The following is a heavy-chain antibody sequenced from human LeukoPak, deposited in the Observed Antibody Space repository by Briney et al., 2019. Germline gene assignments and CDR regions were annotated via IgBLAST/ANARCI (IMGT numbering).Heavy chain of an antibody. V-gene: IGHV4-34*01. D-gene: IGHD2-2*01. CDR1: GGSFSGYH. Sequence: PSETLSLTCKVNGGSFSGYHWTWIRQSPGTGLDYIGETNNSGSPVYHPSLKSRVTISVDTSKNEFSMSLTSVTAAETAVYCCARGPHQNWPLGQFWGQGSLVTVSS. CDR3: ARGPHQNWPLGQF. J-gene: IGHJ4*02. CDR2: TNNSGSP.